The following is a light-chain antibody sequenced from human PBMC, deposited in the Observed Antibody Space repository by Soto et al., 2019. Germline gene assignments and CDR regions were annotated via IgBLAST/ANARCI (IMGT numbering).Light chain of an antibody. CDR3: SSYSSISYVI. V-gene: IGLV2-14*01. CDR1: SSDVGAYNY. CDR2: DVS. Sequence: QSALTQPASVSGSPGQSITISCTGTSSDVGAYNYVSWYQQHPGEAPRLMIYDVSYRPSGVSNRFSGSKSGNTASLTISGRRAEDEAEYYCSSYSSISYVILGGGTKVTVL. J-gene: IGLJ2*01.